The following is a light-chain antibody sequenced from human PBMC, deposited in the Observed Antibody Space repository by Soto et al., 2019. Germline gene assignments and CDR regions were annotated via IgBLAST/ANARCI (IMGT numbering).Light chain of an antibody. CDR2: EVS. Sequence: QSALTQPPSASGSPEQSVTISCTGTSSDVGDYNYVSWYQQHPGKAPKLMIFEVSKRPSGVSDRFSGSKSGNTASLTVSGLQAEDEADYYCSSYAGSNSWVFGGGTKLTVL. V-gene: IGLV2-8*01. CDR1: SSDVGDYNY. CDR3: SSYAGSNSWV. J-gene: IGLJ3*02.